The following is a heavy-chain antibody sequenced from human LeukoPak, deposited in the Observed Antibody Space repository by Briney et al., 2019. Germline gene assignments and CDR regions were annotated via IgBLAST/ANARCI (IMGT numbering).Heavy chain of an antibody. CDR2: IDYDGSST. D-gene: IGHD3-10*01. J-gene: IGHJ4*02. CDR1: GFTFSTYW. CDR3: ARGGIYGSADY. V-gene: IGHV3-74*01. Sequence: GGSLRLSCAASGFTFSTYWMHWVRQVAGKGLVRVSRIDYDGSSTNYADSVKGRFTISRDNANNTLYLQMNSLRAEDTAVYYCARGGIYGSADYWGQGTLVTVSS.